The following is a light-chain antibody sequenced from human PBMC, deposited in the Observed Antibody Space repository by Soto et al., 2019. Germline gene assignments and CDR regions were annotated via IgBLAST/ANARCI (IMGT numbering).Light chain of an antibody. CDR2: DVS. J-gene: IGLJ1*01. V-gene: IGLV2-11*01. CDR3: CSYAGSYTPDV. Sequence: QSVLTQPRSVSGSPGQSVTISCTGTSSDVGGYNYVSWYQQHPGKAPKLMIYDVSKRPSGVPDRFSGSKSGNTASLTIPGLQAEDEADYYCCSYAGSYTPDVFGTGTKVTVL. CDR1: SSDVGGYNY.